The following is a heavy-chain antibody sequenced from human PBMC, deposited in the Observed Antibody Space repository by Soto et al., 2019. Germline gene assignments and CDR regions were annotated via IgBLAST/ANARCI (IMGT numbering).Heavy chain of an antibody. CDR1: GFTFSSYA. CDR2: ISYDGSNK. CDR3: AGEKLWGATGSFDY. Sequence: QVQLVESGGGVVQPGRSLRLSCAASGFTFSSYAMHWVRQAPGKGLEWVAVISYDGSNKYYADSVKGRFTISRDNSKNTLYLQMNSLRAEDTAVYYCAGEKLWGATGSFDYWGQGTLVTVSS. V-gene: IGHV3-30-3*01. D-gene: IGHD1-26*01. J-gene: IGHJ4*02.